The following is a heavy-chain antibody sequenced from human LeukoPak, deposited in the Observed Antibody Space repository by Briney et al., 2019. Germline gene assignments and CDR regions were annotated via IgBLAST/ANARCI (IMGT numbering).Heavy chain of an antibody. J-gene: IGHJ5*02. V-gene: IGHV4-30-4*01. D-gene: IGHD3-22*01. CDR2: MYYSGST. CDR3: ARPYYYDSRIDP. Sequence: SETLSLTCTVSGGSISSGDYYWSWIRQPPGKGLEWIGYMYYSGSTYYNPSLKSRATISVDTSKNRFSLKPSSVTAADTAVYYCARPYYYDSRIDPWGQGTLVTVSS. CDR1: GGSISSGDYY.